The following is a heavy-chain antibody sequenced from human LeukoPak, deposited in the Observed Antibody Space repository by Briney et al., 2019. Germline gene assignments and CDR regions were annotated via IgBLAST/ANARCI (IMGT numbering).Heavy chain of an antibody. Sequence: GESLKISCKGSGYSFTSYWIDWGRQVPGKGLEGIGIIYPGYSDPRYSPSFQGQVTISPDKPISTTYLQCGSLKAPDTGRVYLARHPVNWHDRLELWRQGPLVPVST. D-gene: IGHD1-20*01. CDR3: ARHPVNWHDRLEL. CDR1: GYSFTSYW. V-gene: IGHV5-51*01. CDR2: IYPGYSDP. J-gene: IGHJ4*02.